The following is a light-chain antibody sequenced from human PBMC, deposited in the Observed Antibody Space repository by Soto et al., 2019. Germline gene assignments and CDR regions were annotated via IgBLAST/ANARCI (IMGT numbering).Light chain of an antibody. CDR1: SSDVGGYNY. V-gene: IGLV2-14*01. J-gene: IGLJ3*02. CDR2: EVS. Sequence: QSALTQPASVSGSPGQSITISCTGTSSDVGGYNYVSWYQQHPGKAPKLMIYEVSNRPSGVPNRLSGSKSGNTASLTISVLEAEDEADYYCSSYTSSSTRVFRGGTQLTVL. CDR3: SSYTSSSTRV.